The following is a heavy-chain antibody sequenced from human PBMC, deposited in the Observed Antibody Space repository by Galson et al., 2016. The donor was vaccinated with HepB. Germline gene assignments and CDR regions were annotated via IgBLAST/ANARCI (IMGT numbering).Heavy chain of an antibody. CDR2: IYVSGTT. J-gene: IGHJ5*02. CDR1: GGSISSSSYY. D-gene: IGHD2-21*01. V-gene: IGHV4-39*01. CDR3: ARVGDRAWPPDNRFDP. Sequence: TLSLTCTVSGGSISSSSYYWGWIRQPPGKGLDCIGTIYVSGTTYYNPSLKSRVTMSIDTSKNQFSLKLASVTAADTAVYYCARVGDRAWPPDNRFDPWGQGTPVTVSS.